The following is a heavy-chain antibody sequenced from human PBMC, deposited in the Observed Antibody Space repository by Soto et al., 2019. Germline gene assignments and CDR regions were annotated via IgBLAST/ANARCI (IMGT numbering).Heavy chain of an antibody. CDR1: GYTFSMYW. D-gene: IGHD3-16*01. J-gene: IGHJ3*02. V-gene: IGHV5-51*01. Sequence: PGESLKISCQTSGYTFSMYWIGWVRQMPGRGLEWMGIIYPGDSDTRYSPSFQGQVTISADRSINTAYLQSRSLRASDTAIYYCARRCFYDYEYRSFEMWGQGTMVTVSS. CDR2: IYPGDSDT. CDR3: ARRCFYDYEYRSFEM.